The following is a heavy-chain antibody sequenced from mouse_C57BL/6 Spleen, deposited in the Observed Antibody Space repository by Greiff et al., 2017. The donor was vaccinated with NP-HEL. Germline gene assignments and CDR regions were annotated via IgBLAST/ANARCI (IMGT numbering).Heavy chain of an antibody. CDR2: ISSGSSTI. V-gene: IGHV5-17*01. Sequence: EVQVVESGGGLVKPGGSLKLSCAASGFTFSDYGMHWVRQAPEKGLEWVAYISSGSSTIYYADTVKGRFTISRDNAKNTLFLQMTSLRSEDTAMYYCARTYDGYYGGFAYWGQGTLVTVSA. J-gene: IGHJ3*01. CDR1: GFTFSDYG. D-gene: IGHD2-3*01. CDR3: ARTYDGYYGGFAY.